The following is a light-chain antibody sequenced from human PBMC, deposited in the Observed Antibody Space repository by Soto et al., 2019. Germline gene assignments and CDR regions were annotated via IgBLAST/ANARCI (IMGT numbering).Light chain of an antibody. J-gene: IGLJ3*02. CDR1: RSDVGTYDL. CDR3: CSYVGSGEM. Sequence: QSVLTQPASVSGSPGQSITISCTGTRSDVGTYDLVSWYQQHPGRAPKLMIYEGSKRPSGVSDRFSGSKSGNTASLTISGLQAEDEADYYCCSYVGSGEMFGGGTKLTVL. CDR2: EGS. V-gene: IGLV2-23*01.